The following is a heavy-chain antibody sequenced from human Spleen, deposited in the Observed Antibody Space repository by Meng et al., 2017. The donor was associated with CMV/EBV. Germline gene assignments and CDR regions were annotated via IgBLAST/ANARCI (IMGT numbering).Heavy chain of an antibody. CDR1: GGSISSYY. J-gene: IGHJ4*02. D-gene: IGHD3-22*01. CDR2: IYTSGST. Sequence: QVQLQESGPGLVKPSETLSLPCTVSGGSISSYYWSWIRQPAGKGLEWIGRIYTSGSTNYNPSLKSRVTMSVDTSKNQFSLKLSSVTAADTAVYYCATYYYDSSGYYCFDYWGQGTLVTVSS. V-gene: IGHV4-4*07. CDR3: ATYYYDSSGYYCFDY.